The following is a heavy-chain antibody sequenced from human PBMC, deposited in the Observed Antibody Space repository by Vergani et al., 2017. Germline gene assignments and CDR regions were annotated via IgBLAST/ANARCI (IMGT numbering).Heavy chain of an antibody. J-gene: IGHJ5*02. CDR3: ARKIAVAGTGPWFDP. D-gene: IGHD6-19*01. CDR2: IYYSGST. Sequence: QLQLQESGPGLVKPSETLSLTCTVSGGSISSSSYYWGWIRQPPGKGLEWIGSIYYSGSTYYNPSRKSRVTISVDTSKNQFSLKLSSVTAADTAVYYCARKIAVAGTGPWFDPWGQGTLVTVSS. V-gene: IGHV4-39*07. CDR1: GGSISSSSYY.